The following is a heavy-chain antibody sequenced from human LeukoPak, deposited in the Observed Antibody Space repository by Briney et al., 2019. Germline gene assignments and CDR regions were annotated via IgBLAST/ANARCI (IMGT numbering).Heavy chain of an antibody. Sequence: SETLSLTCAVSGYSISSGYYWGWIRQPPGKGLEWIGSIYHSGSTYYNPSLKSRVTISVDTSKNQFSLKLSSVTAADTAVYYCARHRSGSGSYQYYFDYWGQGTLVTVSS. V-gene: IGHV4-38-2*01. CDR2: IYHSGST. CDR1: GYSISSGYY. J-gene: IGHJ4*02. D-gene: IGHD1-26*01. CDR3: ARHRSGSGSYQYYFDY.